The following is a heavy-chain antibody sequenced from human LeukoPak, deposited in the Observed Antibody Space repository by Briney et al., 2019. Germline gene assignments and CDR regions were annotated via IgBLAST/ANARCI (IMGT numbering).Heavy chain of an antibody. CDR2: ISSNGGGT. CDR3: AREDGRWELHY. V-gene: IGHV3-64*01. D-gene: IGHD1-26*01. Sequence: PGASLRLSYAASGFTFSSYAMHWVRQAPGKGLEYVSAISSNGGGTYYANSVKGRFTISRDNSKNTLYLQMGSLRVEDMAVYYCAREDGRWELHYWGQGTLVTVYS. J-gene: IGHJ4*02. CDR1: GFTFSSYA.